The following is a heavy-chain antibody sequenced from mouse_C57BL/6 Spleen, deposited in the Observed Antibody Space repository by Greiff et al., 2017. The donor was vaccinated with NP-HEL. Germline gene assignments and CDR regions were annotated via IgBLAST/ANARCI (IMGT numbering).Heavy chain of an antibody. CDR1: GYTFTSYW. Sequence: VQLQQPGAELVRPGSSVKLSCKASGYTFTSYWMDWVKQRPGQGLEWIGNIYPADSDTHYNQKFKDKATFTVDKSSSTAYLQLSSLTSEESAFYCGAKGRSDVGYLDVWGTGTTVTVSS. J-gene: IGHJ1*03. V-gene: IGHV1-61*01. CDR2: IYPADSDT. CDR3: AKGRSDVGYLDV. D-gene: IGHD3-3*01.